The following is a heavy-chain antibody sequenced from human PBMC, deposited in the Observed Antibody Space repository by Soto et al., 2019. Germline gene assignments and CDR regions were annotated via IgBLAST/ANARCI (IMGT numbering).Heavy chain of an antibody. V-gene: IGHV4-38-2*01. CDR2: IYNSVST. CDR1: GDSINNNYY. CDR3: ARNSSGWSFDS. D-gene: IGHD6-19*01. Sequence: SETLSLTCAVSGDSINNNYYWGWIRKPPGKGLEWIASIYNSVSTHYNPSLKSRVTISIDTSKNQFSLQLTSVTAADTAVYYCARNSSGWSFDSWGQGTRVTVSS. J-gene: IGHJ4*02.